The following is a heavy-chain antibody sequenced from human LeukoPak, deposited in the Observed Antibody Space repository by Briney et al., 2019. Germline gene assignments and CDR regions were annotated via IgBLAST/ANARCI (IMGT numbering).Heavy chain of an antibody. CDR1: GGSVSSGSYY. CDR3: ARGPASFDY. J-gene: IGHJ4*02. Sequence: SETLSLTCTVSGGSVSSGSYYWSWIRQRPGKGLEWIGYVYSSGSTNYNPSLVSRVTISLDTSKNQFSLKLSSVTAADTAVYYCARGPASFDYWGQGTLVTVSS. V-gene: IGHV4-31*03. CDR2: VYSSGST. D-gene: IGHD1-14*01.